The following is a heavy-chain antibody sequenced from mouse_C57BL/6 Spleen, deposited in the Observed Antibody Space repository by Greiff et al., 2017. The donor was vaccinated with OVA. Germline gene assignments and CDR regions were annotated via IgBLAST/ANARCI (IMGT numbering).Heavy chain of an antibody. CDR1: GFNIKDYY. CDR2: IDPEDGDT. V-gene: IGHV14-1*01. Sequence: VQLQQSGAELVRPGASVKLSCTASGFNIKDYYMHWVKQRPEQGLEWIGRIDPEDGDTEYAPKFPGKATMTADTSSNTAYLQLSSLTSEDTAVYYCTNPLYYYGSSPFDDWGQGTTLTVSS. J-gene: IGHJ2*01. D-gene: IGHD1-1*01. CDR3: TNPLYYYGSSPFDD.